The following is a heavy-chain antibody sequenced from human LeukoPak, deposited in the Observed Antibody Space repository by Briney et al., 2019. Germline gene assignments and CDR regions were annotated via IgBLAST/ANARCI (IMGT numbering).Heavy chain of an antibody. J-gene: IGHJ5*02. Sequence: GGSLRLSCTASGFTFSSYAMSWVRQAPGKGLEWVSAISGSGGSTYYADSVKGRFTISRDNSKNTLYLQMNSLRAEDTAVYYCAKDPGRKQLWLAPLISWGQGTLVTVSS. CDR3: AKDPGRKQLWLAPLIS. CDR1: GFTFSSYA. CDR2: ISGSGGST. V-gene: IGHV3-23*01. D-gene: IGHD5-18*01.